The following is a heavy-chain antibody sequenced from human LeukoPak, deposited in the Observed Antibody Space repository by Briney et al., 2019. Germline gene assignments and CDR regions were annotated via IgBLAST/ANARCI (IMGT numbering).Heavy chain of an antibody. CDR2: ISYDGSNK. J-gene: IGHJ4*02. CDR3: ARDSIAAVTLYYFDY. CDR1: GFTFSSYA. Sequence: TGGSLRLSCVASGFTFSSYAMHWVRQAPGKGLEWVAIISYDGSNKYYADSVKGRFTISRDNSKNTLYLQMNSLRAEDTAVYYCARDSIAAVTLYYFDYWGQGTLVTVSS. V-gene: IGHV3-30-3*01. D-gene: IGHD6-13*01.